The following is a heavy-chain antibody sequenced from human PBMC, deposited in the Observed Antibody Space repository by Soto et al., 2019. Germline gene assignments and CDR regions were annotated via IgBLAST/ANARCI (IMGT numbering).Heavy chain of an antibody. CDR1: GFTFSSYG. V-gene: IGHV3-30*18. D-gene: IGHD2-15*01. Sequence: QVQLVESGGGVVQPGRSLRLSCAASGFTFSSYGMHWVRQAPGKGLEWVAVISYDGSNKYYADSVKGRFTISRDNSKNTRYLQMNSLRAEDTAVYYCAKDLSRLAPIGYCKDWGQGTLVTVSS. CDR3: AKDLSRLAPIGYCKD. J-gene: IGHJ4*02. CDR2: ISYDGSNK.